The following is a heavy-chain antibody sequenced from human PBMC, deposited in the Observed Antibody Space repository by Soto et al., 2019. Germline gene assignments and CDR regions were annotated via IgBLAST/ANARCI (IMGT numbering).Heavy chain of an antibody. V-gene: IGHV4-59*08. D-gene: IGHD3-9*01. Sequence: SETLSLTCTVSGGSISSYYWSWIRQPPGKGLEWIGYIHYSGSTNYNPSLKSRVTISVDTSKNQFSLKLSSVTAADTAVYYCARRGDILTGYYRTWAFDIWGQGTMVTVSS. CDR3: ARRGDILTGYYRTWAFDI. J-gene: IGHJ3*02. CDR2: IHYSGST. CDR1: GGSISSYY.